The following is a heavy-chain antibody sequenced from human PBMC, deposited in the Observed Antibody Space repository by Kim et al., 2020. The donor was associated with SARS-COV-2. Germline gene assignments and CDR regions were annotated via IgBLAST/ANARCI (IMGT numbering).Heavy chain of an antibody. Sequence: GSSTRYADSVKGRFTISRDNANNTLYLQMSSLRAEDTAVYYCARSNWFDPWGQGTLVTVSS. CDR2: GSST. J-gene: IGHJ5*02. CDR3: ARSNWFDP. V-gene: IGHV3-74*01.